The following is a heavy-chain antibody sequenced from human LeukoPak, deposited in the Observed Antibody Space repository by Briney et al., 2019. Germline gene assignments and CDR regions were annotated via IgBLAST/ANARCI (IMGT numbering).Heavy chain of an antibody. D-gene: IGHD4-11*01. CDR3: ARDSNYPYYYYGMDV. V-gene: IGHV4-4*07. J-gene: IGHJ6*02. Sequence: PSETPSLTCTVSGGSISSYYWSWIRQPAGKGLEWIGRIYTSGSTNYNPSLKSRVTMSVDTSKNQFSLKLSSVTAADTAVYYCARDSNYPYYYYGMDVWGQGTTVTVSS. CDR2: IYTSGST. CDR1: GGSISSYY.